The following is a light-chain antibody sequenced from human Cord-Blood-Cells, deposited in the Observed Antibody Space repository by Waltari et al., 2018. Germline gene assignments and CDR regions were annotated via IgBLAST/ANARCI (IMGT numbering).Light chain of an antibody. Sequence: IQLTQAPSSLSASVADSLTITCRASQSISSYLNWYQQQPGKAPKLLIYAASSLQSGVPSRFSGSGSGTDFTLTISSLQPEDFATYYCQQSYSTPWTFGQGTKVEIK. CDR2: AAS. CDR3: QQSYSTPWT. V-gene: IGKV1-39*01. CDR1: QSISSY. J-gene: IGKJ1*01.